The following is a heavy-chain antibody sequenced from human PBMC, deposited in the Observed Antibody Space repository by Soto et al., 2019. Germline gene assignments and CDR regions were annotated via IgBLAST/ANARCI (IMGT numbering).Heavy chain of an antibody. CDR2: INESGGRA. D-gene: IGHD1-26*01. CDR1: GFAFSIYA. J-gene: IGHJ3*01. Sequence: GGSLRLSCVASGFAFSIYAMTWVRQAPGKGLEWVSIINESGGRADYSDSVRGRFTMSRDNSKNTLYLQMSSLRADDTAVYFCAKDRIPGWEDGFDVWGQGTMVTVSS. V-gene: IGHV3-23*01. CDR3: AKDRIPGWEDGFDV.